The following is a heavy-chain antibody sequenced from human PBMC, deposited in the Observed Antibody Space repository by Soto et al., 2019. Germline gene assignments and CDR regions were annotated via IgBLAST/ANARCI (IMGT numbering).Heavy chain of an antibody. D-gene: IGHD6-19*01. Sequence: QVQLQQWGAGLLKPSATLSLTCAVYGGSFSGYYWSWIRQPPGKGLEWMGEINHSGSTNYNPSLKSRVTISVDKSKNQFSMKISSASAAYTAVYYCAILVPYSSGWANDPFDIWGQGTMVTVSS. CDR1: GGSFSGYY. J-gene: IGHJ3*02. CDR2: INHSGST. V-gene: IGHV4-34*01. CDR3: AILVPYSSGWANDPFDI.